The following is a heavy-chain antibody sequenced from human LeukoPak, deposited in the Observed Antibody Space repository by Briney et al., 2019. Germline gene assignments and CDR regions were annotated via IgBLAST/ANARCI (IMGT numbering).Heavy chain of an antibody. Sequence: SETLSLSCTVSGGSIINSYWSWIRQPPGKGLEWIGYISFGGSPNYSPSLKSRVTMSVDTSENQFSLKLSSVTAADTAVYYCARHEVVVPFFDYWGQGTLVIVSS. CDR1: GGSIINSY. D-gene: IGHD2-15*01. CDR3: ARHEVVVPFFDY. CDR2: ISFGGSP. V-gene: IGHV4-59*08. J-gene: IGHJ4*02.